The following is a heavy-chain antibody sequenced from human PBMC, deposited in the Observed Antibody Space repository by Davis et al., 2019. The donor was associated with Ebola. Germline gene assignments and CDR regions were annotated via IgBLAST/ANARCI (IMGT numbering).Heavy chain of an antibody. CDR1: GGSFSGYY. V-gene: IGHV4-34*01. Sequence: GSLRLSCAVYGGSFSGYYWSWIRQPPGKGLEWIGEINHSGSTNYNPSLKSRVTISVDTSKNQFSLKLTSVTAADTAMYYCARLRHLVGAAFDYWGQGTLVTVSS. CDR3: ARLRHLVGAAFDY. D-gene: IGHD1-26*01. J-gene: IGHJ4*02. CDR2: INHSGST.